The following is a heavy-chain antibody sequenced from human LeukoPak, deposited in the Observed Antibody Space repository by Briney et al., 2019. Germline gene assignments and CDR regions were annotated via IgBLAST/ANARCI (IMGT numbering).Heavy chain of an antibody. Sequence: SQTLSLTCTVSGGSISSGSYYWSWIRQPAGKGLEWIGRIYTSGSTNYNPSLKSRVTISVDTSKNQFSLKLSSVTAADTAVYYCARVTQPYDSSGSLGDAAFDIWGQGTMVTVSS. V-gene: IGHV4-61*02. J-gene: IGHJ3*02. CDR2: IYTSGST. CDR1: GGSISSGSYY. D-gene: IGHD3-22*01. CDR3: ARVTQPYDSSGSLGDAAFDI.